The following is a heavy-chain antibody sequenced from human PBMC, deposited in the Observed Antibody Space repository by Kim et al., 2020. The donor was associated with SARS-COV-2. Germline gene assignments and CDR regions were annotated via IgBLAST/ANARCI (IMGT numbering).Heavy chain of an antibody. J-gene: IGHJ4*02. CDR1: GFPFSSYA. D-gene: IGHD3-9*01. CDR2: ISGSVGST. V-gene: IGHV3-23*01. CDR3: AKVLGVRYFESAVDY. Sequence: GGSLRLSCAASGFPFSSYAMSWVRQAPGKGLEWVSAISGSVGSTYSAYSVKGRFTISRDNSKNTLYLQMNSLRAEDTAVYYCAKVLGVRYFESAVDYWGQGTLVTVSS.